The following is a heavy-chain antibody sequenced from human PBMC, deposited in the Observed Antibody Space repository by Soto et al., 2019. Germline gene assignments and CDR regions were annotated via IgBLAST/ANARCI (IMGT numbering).Heavy chain of an antibody. V-gene: IGHV4-31*03. CDR3: ARAVAGTSTPVY. CDR2: IYYSGST. D-gene: IGHD6-19*01. J-gene: IGHJ4*02. Sequence: QVQLQESGPGLVKPSQTLSLTCTVSGGSISSGGYYWSWIRQHQGKGLEWIGYIYYSGSTYYNPSIKCGVTISVDTSKDQFCLKQSSVSAADTAVYYCARAVAGTSTPVYWGQGTLVTVCS. CDR1: GGSISSGGYY.